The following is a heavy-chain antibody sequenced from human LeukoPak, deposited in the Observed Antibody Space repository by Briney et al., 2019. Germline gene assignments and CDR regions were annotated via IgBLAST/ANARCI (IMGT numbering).Heavy chain of an antibody. CDR2: IKRYGGEK. CDR3: ASLDTAHPSGVY. D-gene: IGHD5-18*01. V-gene: IGHV3-7*01. Sequence: GGSLRLSCEASTFTFTTDWMSWVRQAPGRGLEWVAMIKRYGGEKYYVDSVKGRFTISRDNAKKSLYLQMDSLRDEDTAVYYCASLDTAHPSGVYWGQGTLVTVSS. CDR1: TFTFTTDW. J-gene: IGHJ4*02.